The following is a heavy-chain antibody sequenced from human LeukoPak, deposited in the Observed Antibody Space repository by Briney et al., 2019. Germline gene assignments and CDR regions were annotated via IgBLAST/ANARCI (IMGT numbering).Heavy chain of an antibody. CDR2: ISSSSSYM. CDR1: GFTFSSYS. D-gene: IGHD3-3*01. V-gene: IGHV3-21*01. Sequence: GGSLRLSCAASGFTFSSYSMNWVRQAPGKGLEGVSSISSSSSYMYYAESVKGRFTISRDNAKNSLYLQMNSLRAEDTAVYYCGRGGGNYDFWSGSRDAFDIWGQGTMVTVSS. J-gene: IGHJ3*02. CDR3: GRGGGNYDFWSGSRDAFDI.